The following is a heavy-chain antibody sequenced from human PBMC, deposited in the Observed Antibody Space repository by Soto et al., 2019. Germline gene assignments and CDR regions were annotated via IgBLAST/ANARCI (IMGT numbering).Heavy chain of an antibody. D-gene: IGHD2-2*01. Sequence: GASVKVSCKASGGTFSSYAISWVRQAPGQGLEWMGGIIPIFGTANYAQKFQGRVTITADESTSTAYMELSSLRSEDTAVYYCARGRKRAVGTSHWAGNFDYWGQGTLVTVSS. CDR3: ARGRKRAVGTSHWAGNFDY. CDR2: IIPIFGTA. V-gene: IGHV1-69*13. J-gene: IGHJ4*02. CDR1: GGTFSSYA.